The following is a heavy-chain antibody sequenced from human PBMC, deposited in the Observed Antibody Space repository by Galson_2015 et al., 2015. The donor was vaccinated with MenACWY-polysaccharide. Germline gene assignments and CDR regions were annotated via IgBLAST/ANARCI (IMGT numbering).Heavy chain of an antibody. Sequence: SLRLSCAASGLTFSDYFMMWVRQAPGKGLEWVANIERDGSEKNYVDSVKARFTISRDNAKNSLYLQMDNLRAEDTAVYYCAGGLGWSSDYWGPGTLVTVSS. V-gene: IGHV3-7*01. J-gene: IGHJ4*02. CDR1: GLTFSDYF. D-gene: IGHD6-19*01. CDR3: AGGLGWSSDY. CDR2: IERDGSEK.